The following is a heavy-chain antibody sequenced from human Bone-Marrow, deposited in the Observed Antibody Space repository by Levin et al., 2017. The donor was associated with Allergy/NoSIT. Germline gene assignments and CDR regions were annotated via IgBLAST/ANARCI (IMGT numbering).Heavy chain of an antibody. Sequence: GESLKISCAASGFTFDDYTMHWVRQVPGKGLEWVSLIDWDGTSTFYADSVKGRFTISRDNSKNSLYLQMNSLRSEDTAFYYCAKDNIPREERYFDSWGQGTLVTVSS. CDR2: IDWDGTST. CDR3: AKDNIPREERYFDS. D-gene: IGHD1-26*01. CDR1: GFTFDDYT. J-gene: IGHJ4*02. V-gene: IGHV3-43*01.